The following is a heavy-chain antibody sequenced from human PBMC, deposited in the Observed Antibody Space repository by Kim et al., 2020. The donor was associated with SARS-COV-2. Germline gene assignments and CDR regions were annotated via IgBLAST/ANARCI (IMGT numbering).Heavy chain of an antibody. CDR1: GGSFSGYY. J-gene: IGHJ6*02. D-gene: IGHD3-10*01. CDR2: INHSGST. CDR3: ARGRSSGSYYMVYYYYYGMDV. V-gene: IGHV4-34*01. Sequence: SETLSLTCAVYGGSFSGYYWSWIRQPPGKGLEWIGEINHSGSTNYNPSLKSRVTISVDTSKNQFSLKLSSVTAADTAVYYCARGRSSGSYYMVYYYYYGMDVWGQGTTVTVSS.